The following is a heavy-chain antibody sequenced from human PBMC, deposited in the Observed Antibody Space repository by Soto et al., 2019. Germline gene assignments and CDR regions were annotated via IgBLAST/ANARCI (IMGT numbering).Heavy chain of an antibody. CDR2: MNPDSGNT. J-gene: IGHJ5*02. CDR1: GYTFTTYD. Sequence: LQRVQPGAEVKKPGASVKVSGKASGYTFTTYDINGVRQATGQGLEWMGWMNPDSGNTGYAQNFQGRVTMTRDTSISTAYMELTSLRSEDTAVYYCARGKVDAAYYYFDPWGQGTLVTVSS. D-gene: IGHD3-22*01. V-gene: IGHV1-8*01. CDR3: ARGKVDAAYYYFDP.